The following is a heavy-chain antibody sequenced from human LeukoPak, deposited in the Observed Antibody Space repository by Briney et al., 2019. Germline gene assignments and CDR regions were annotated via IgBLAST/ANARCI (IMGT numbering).Heavy chain of an antibody. CDR3: ARDDRVGATEEGSWNY. Sequence: PSETLSLTCTVSGGSISSSSYYWGWIRQPPGTGLEWIGSIYYSGSTYYNPSLRSRVTISVDTSKNQFSLKLSSVTAADTAVYYCARDDRVGATEEGSWNYWGQGTLVTVSS. V-gene: IGHV4-39*07. CDR2: IYYSGST. D-gene: IGHD1-26*01. CDR1: GGSISSSSYY. J-gene: IGHJ4*02.